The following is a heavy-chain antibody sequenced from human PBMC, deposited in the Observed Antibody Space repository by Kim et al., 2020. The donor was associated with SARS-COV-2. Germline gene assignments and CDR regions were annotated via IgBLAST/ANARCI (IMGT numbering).Heavy chain of an antibody. J-gene: IGHJ4*01. Sequence: GGSLRLSCAASGFTFDDYAMHWVRQAPGKGLEWVSGISWNSGSIGYADSVKGRFTISRDNAKNSLYLQMNSLRAEDTALYYCAKGTRLQMYSSSRGYFD. CDR1: GFTFDDYA. CDR3: AKGTRLQMYSSSRGYFD. V-gene: IGHV3-9*01. D-gene: IGHD6-6*01. CDR2: ISWNSGSI.